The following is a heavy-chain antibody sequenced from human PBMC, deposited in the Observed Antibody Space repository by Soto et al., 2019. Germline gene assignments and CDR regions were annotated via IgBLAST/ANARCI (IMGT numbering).Heavy chain of an antibody. CDR3: ARDASGPFDY. V-gene: IGHV3-53*01. CDR1: GFTVSDS. Sequence: GGSLRLSCSVAGFTVSDSMSWVRQAPGKGLECVSFIHSDGSTHYTDSVRGRFTISRDNSKNTLYLQTDRLRVDDTAVYFCARDASGPFDYWGQGTLVTVSS. D-gene: IGHD6-19*01. CDR2: IHSDGST. J-gene: IGHJ4*02.